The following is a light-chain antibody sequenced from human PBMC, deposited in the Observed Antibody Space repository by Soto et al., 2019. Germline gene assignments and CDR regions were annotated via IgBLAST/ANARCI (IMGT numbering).Light chain of an antibody. CDR2: QNN. V-gene: IGLV1-51*02. Sequence: QSVLTQPPSVSAAPGQTVTISCSGSSSNIGENYVSWYQQLPGTAPKFLIYQNNKRPSGIPDRFSGSKSGTSATLGITGLQTGDEADYYCGTWDSSLSAGVFGGGTKLTVL. CDR3: GTWDSSLSAGV. CDR1: SSNIGENY. J-gene: IGLJ3*02.